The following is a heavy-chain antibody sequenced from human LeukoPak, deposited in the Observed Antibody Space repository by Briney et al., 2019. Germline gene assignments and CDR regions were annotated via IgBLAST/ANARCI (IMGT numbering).Heavy chain of an antibody. J-gene: IGHJ4*02. CDR2: ISYDGSNK. V-gene: IGHV3-30*18. Sequence: AGGSLRLSCAASGFTFNTYGMHWVRQAPGKGLEWVAVISYDGSNKYYVDSVKGRFTISRDNSKNTLYLRMNSLRAEDTAVYSCAKDGSTVTLHADYWGQGTLVTVSS. D-gene: IGHD4-17*01. CDR1: GFTFNTYG. CDR3: AKDGSTVTLHADY.